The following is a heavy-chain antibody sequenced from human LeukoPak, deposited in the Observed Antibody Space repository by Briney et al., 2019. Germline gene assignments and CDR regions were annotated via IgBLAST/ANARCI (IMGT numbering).Heavy chain of an antibody. V-gene: IGHV3-53*05. CDR1: GFSVSSNH. J-gene: IGHJ4*02. D-gene: IGHD6-6*01. Sequence: GGSLRLSCAASGFSVSSNHMNWVRQAPGKGLEWVSVIYTDGSTYYADSVKGRFTISRDNSKNTLYLQMNSLRAEDTAVYYCAKDGSYSSSRPFDYWGQGTLVTVSS. CDR2: IYTDGST. CDR3: AKDGSYSSSRPFDY.